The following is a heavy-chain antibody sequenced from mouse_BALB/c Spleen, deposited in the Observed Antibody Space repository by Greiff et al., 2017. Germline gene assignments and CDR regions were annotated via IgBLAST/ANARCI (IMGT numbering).Heavy chain of an antibody. Sequence: EVKLVESGGGLVKPGGSLKLSCAASGFTFSDYYMYWVRQTPEKRLEWVATISDGGSYTYYPDSVKGRFTISRDNAKNNLYLQMSSLKSEDTAMYYCARGYDGYVDVWGAGTTVTVAS. CDR2: ISDGGSYT. J-gene: IGHJ1*01. D-gene: IGHD2-12*01. CDR3: ARGYDGYVDV. CDR1: GFTFSDYY. V-gene: IGHV5-4*02.